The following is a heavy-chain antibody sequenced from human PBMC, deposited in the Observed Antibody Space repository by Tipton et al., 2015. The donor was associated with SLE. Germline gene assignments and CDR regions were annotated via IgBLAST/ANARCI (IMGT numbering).Heavy chain of an antibody. V-gene: IGHV4-61*02. J-gene: IGHJ4*02. CDR3: ARESGWSY. CDR1: GGSISSGSYY. D-gene: IGHD6-19*01. CDR2: IYTSGST. Sequence: TLSLICTVSGGSISSGSYYWSWIRQPAGKGLEWIGRIYTSGSTNYNPSLKSRVTISVDTSKNQFSLKLSSVTAADTAVYYCARESGWSYWGQGTLVTVSS.